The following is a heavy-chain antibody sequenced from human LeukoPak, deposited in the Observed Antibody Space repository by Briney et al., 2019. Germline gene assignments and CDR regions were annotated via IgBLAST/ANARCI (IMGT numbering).Heavy chain of an antibody. CDR2: IYYSGST. CDR3: ARPLSGSSSWHGDAFDI. CDR1: GGSISSSTYY. J-gene: IGHJ3*02. V-gene: IGHV4-39*01. Sequence: PSETLSLTCTVSGGSISSSTYYWGWIRQPPGKGLDWSGRIYYSGSTYYNASLKSRVTISADTSKNQFSLKLSSVTAADTAVYYCARPLSGSSSWHGDAFDIWGQGTMVTVSS. D-gene: IGHD6-13*01.